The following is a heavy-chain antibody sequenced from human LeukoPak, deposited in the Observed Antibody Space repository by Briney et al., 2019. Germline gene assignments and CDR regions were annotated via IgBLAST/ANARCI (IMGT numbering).Heavy chain of an antibody. CDR2: IYTSGST. D-gene: IGHD6-6*01. V-gene: IGHV4-61*02. CDR3: ARDKISSSSRINWFDP. J-gene: IGHJ5*02. CDR1: GGSISSGSYY. Sequence: PSETLSLICTVSGGSISSGSYYWSWIRQPAGKGLEWIGRIYTSGSTNYNPSLKSRVTISVDTSKNQFSLKLSSVTAADTAVYYCARDKISSSSRINWFDPWGQGTLVTVSS.